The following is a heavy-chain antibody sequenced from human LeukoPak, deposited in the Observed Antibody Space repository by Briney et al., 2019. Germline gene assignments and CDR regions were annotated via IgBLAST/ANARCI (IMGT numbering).Heavy chain of an antibody. Sequence: SETLSLTCTVSGGSISSYYWSWIRQPPGKGLEWIGYIYYSGSTNYNPSLKSRVTISVDTSKNQFSLKLSSVTAADTAVYYCARHVSSDDSSGYYYVGAFDIWGQGTMVTVFS. V-gene: IGHV4-59*08. CDR1: GGSISSYY. J-gene: IGHJ3*02. CDR2: IYYSGST. D-gene: IGHD3-22*01. CDR3: ARHVSSDDSSGYYYVGAFDI.